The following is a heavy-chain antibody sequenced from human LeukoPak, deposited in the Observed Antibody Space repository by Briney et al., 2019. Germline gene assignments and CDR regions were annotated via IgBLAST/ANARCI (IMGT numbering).Heavy chain of an antibody. CDR1: GFTFSSYE. V-gene: IGHV3-48*03. D-gene: IGHD3-10*01. CDR3: ARRQVVRGHGAFDI. Sequence: GGSLRLSCVASGFTFSSYEMTWVRQAPGKGLEWLSYISSSGSTIYYADSVKGRFTISRDNSKNTLYLQMNSLRAEDTAVYYCARRQVVRGHGAFDIWGQGTMVTVSS. J-gene: IGHJ3*02. CDR2: ISSSGSTI.